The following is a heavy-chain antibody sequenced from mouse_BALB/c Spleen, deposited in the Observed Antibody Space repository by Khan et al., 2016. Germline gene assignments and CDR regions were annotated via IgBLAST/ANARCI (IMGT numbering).Heavy chain of an antibody. CDR1: GYTFTDYS. CDR3: GKGFGNYGFFDF. J-gene: IGHJ2*01. CDR2: INTYTGES. V-gene: IGHV9-3-1*01. Sequence: QIQLVQSGPELKKPGETVKISCKASGYTFTDYSMHWVKQAPGKGLKWMGRINTYTGESTYADDFKGRFAFALETSASTAYLQIINLKSEDTATYFCGKGFGNYGFFDFWGQGTTLTVSS. D-gene: IGHD2-1*01.